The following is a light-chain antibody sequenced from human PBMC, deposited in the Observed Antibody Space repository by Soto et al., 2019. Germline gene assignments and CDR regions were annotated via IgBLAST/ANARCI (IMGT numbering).Light chain of an antibody. CDR3: QQYGSSPPIT. CDR1: QSVSSRY. V-gene: IGKV3-20*01. Sequence: EIVLTQSPGTLSLSPGERATLSCRASQSVSSRYLAWYQQKAGQAPRLLIYGASSRATGIPDRFSGSGYGTDFSLTISRLEPEDFAVYYCQQYGSSPPITFGGGTKVEIK. J-gene: IGKJ4*01. CDR2: GAS.